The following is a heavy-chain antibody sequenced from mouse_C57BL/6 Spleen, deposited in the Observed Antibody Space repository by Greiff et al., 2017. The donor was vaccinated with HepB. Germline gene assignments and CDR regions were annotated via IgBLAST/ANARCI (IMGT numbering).Heavy chain of an antibody. D-gene: IGHD4-1*01. CDR2: IDPSDSYT. CDR1: GYTFTSYW. CDR3: ARRLTGTSWYFDV. J-gene: IGHJ1*03. Sequence: QVQLQQPGAELVMPGASVKLSCKASGYTFTSYWMHWVKQRPGQGLEWIGEIDPSDSYTNYNQKFKGKSTLPVDKSSSTAYMQLSSLTSEDSAVYYCARRLTGTSWYFDVWGTGTTVTVSS. V-gene: IGHV1-69*01.